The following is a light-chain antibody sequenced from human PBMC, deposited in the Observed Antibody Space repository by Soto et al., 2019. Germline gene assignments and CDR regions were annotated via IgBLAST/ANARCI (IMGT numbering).Light chain of an antibody. Sequence: QSALTQPRSVSGSPGQSVTISCTGTSSDVGGYNYVSWYQQHPGKAPKLMIYDVSKRPSGVPDRFSGSKSGNTASLTISGLQAEDEADYYCCSYAGSYWVFGRGTKVTVL. CDR1: SSDVGGYNY. V-gene: IGLV2-11*01. CDR3: CSYAGSYWV. J-gene: IGLJ3*02. CDR2: DVS.